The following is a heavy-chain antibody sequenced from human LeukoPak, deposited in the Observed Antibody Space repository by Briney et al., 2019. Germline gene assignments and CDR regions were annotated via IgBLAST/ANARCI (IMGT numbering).Heavy chain of an antibody. J-gene: IGHJ6*02. D-gene: IGHD3-22*01. CDR2: INPSGGST. CDR1: GYTFTSYY. CDR3: ARDLGYYDSSGFLVYYYGMDV. Sequence: ASVKASCKASGYTFTSYYMHWVRQAPGQGLEWMGIINPSGGSTSYAQKFQGRVTMTRDTSTSTVYMGLSSLRSEDTAVYYCARDLGYYDSSGFLVYYYGMDVWGQGTTVTVSS. V-gene: IGHV1-46*01.